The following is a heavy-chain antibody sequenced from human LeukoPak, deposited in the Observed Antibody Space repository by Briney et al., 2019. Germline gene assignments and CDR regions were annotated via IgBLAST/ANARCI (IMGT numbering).Heavy chain of an antibody. V-gene: IGHV1-46*01. J-gene: IGHJ4*02. D-gene: IGHD2-2*01. CDR2: INPSDGST. CDR3: VRYCSTTSCYDY. Sequence: ASVKVSCKASGYTFTGYYIHWVRQAPGQGLEWMGIINPSDGSTSYAQKFQGRVTMTRDMSTSTVYMELSSLRSEDTAVYYCVRYCSTTSCYDYWGQGTLATVSS. CDR1: GYTFTGYY.